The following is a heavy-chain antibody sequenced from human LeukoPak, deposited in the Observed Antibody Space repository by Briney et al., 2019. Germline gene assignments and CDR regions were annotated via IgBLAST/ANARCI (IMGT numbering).Heavy chain of an antibody. J-gene: IGHJ4*02. D-gene: IGHD7-27*01. CDR1: GFTVSSNC. Sequence: GGSLRLSCVVSGFTVSSNCMSWVRQAPGRGLQWVSVLYSGGSTYYADSVKGRFTISRDNSKNTLYLQMNSLRAEDTAVYYCARDLTGDAYFDYWGQGTLVTVSS. V-gene: IGHV3-66*01. CDR3: ARDLTGDAYFDY. CDR2: LYSGGST.